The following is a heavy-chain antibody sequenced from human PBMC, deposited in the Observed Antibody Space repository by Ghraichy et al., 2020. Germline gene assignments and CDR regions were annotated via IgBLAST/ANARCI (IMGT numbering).Heavy chain of an antibody. CDR3: ASPRAPYGDYEGGYFDY. D-gene: IGHD4-17*01. V-gene: IGHV3-30*02. CDR2: IRYDGSNK. CDR1: GFTFSSYG. Sequence: GGSLRLSCAASGFTFSSYGMHWVRQAPGKGLEWVAFIRYDGSNKYYADSVKGRFTISRDNSKNTLYLQMNSLRAEDTAVYYCASPRAPYGDYEGGYFDYWGQETLVTVSS. J-gene: IGHJ4*02.